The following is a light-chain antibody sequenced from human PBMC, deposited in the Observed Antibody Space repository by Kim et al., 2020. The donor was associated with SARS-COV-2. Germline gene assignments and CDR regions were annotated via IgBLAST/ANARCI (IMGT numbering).Light chain of an antibody. CDR1: QSSSSW. Sequence: ASVGDRVTSTCRASQSSSSWLAWYQQKQGKAAKLLIYKTTSLESGVTSRFGGSGAGKQIALTISSLQPDDFVTDYCQQYYSYFVTLGQGTKVDIK. V-gene: IGKV1-5*03. J-gene: IGKJ1*01. CDR3: QQYYSYFVT. CDR2: KTT.